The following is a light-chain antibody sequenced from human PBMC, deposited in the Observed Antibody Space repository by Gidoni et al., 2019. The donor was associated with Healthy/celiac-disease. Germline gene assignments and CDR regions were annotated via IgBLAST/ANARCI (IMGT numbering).Light chain of an antibody. Sequence: SSELPQPPSVSVSPGQTASIACSGDKLGNKHACWYQQKPGQSPVLVIYQDTKRPSGIPVRFSGSNSGNTATLTISGTQPMDEADYYCQAWDSSTFVVFGGGTKLTVL. V-gene: IGLV3-1*01. J-gene: IGLJ2*01. CDR2: QDT. CDR3: QAWDSSTFVV. CDR1: KLGNKH.